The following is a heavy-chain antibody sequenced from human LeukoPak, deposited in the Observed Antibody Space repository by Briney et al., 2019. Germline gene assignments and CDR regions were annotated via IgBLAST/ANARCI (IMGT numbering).Heavy chain of an antibody. V-gene: IGHV3-74*01. CDR2: INSDGSST. CDR1: GFTFSSYW. D-gene: IGHD6-19*01. CDR3: ARALAVAGTGGFDP. J-gene: IGHJ5*02. Sequence: GGSLRLSCAASGFTFSSYWMHWVRQAPGKGLVWVSRINSDGSSTSYADSVRGRFTISRDNAKNTLYLQMNSLRADDTAVYYCARALAVAGTGGFDPWGQGTLVAVSS.